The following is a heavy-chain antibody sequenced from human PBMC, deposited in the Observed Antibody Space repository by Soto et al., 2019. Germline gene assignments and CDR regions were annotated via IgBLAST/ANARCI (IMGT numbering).Heavy chain of an antibody. CDR2: IYYSGST. D-gene: IGHD3-10*01. V-gene: IGHV4-31*03. CDR3: ARGPGTMAKIDY. CDR1: GGSIGSGGYY. Sequence: SETLSLTCTVSGGSIGSGGYYWSWIRQHPGKGLEWIGYIYYSGSTYYNPSLKSRVTISVDTSKNQFSLKLSSVTAADTAVYYCARGPGTMAKIDYWGQGTLVTVSS. J-gene: IGHJ4*02.